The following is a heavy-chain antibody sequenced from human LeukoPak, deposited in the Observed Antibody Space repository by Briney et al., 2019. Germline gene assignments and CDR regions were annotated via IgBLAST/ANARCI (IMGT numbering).Heavy chain of an antibody. V-gene: IGHV3-7*01. J-gene: IGHJ4*02. CDR3: ARSSSTYYYDSGSHY. CDR2: ILPDGSYE. Sequence: GGSLRLSCAASGFTFSDSWMTWVRQAPGKGLEWVANILPDGSYEHYVDSVKGRFTISRDNAKNSLSLQMNSLRTEDTAVYYCARSSSTYYYDSGSHYWGQGTLVTVSS. CDR1: GFTFSDSW. D-gene: IGHD3-22*01.